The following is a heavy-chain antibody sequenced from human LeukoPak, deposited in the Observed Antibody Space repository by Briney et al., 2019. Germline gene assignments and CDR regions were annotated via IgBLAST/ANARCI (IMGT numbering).Heavy chain of an antibody. Sequence: SETLSLTCTVSGGSISSSSYYWGWIRQPPGKGLEWIGSIYYSGNTYYKPSLKSRVTMSVDTSKNQFSLKLSSVTAADTAVYYCARGQHYYGSADYWGQGTLVTVSS. V-gene: IGHV4-39*01. CDR1: GGSISSSSYY. D-gene: IGHD3-10*01. CDR2: IYYSGNT. CDR3: ARGQHYYGSADY. J-gene: IGHJ4*02.